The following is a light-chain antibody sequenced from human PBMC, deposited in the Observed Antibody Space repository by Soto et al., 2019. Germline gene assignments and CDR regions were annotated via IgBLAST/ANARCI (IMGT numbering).Light chain of an antibody. Sequence: QSVLTQPASVSGSPGQSITISCTGTSSDVGAYTSVSWYQQHPGKAPKLIIYEVSNRPPGISTRFSGSKSASTASLTISGLQAEDEAHSYCSSYTSDNRDYVSATGAKVTVL. CDR3: SSYTSDNRDYV. J-gene: IGLJ1*01. CDR2: EVS. V-gene: IGLV2-14*01. CDR1: SSDVGAYTS.